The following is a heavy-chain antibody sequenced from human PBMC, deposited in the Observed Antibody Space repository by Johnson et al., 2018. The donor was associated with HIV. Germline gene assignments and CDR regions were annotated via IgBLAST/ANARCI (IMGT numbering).Heavy chain of an antibody. CDR2: ISWNSGSNK. V-gene: IGHV3-20*04. Sequence: VQLVESGGGVVRPGGSLRLSCAASGFTFDDYGMRWVRQAPGKGLEWVSGISWNSGSNKYYADSVKGRFTISRDNSKNTLYLQMNSLETEDTAVYFCARGPRNPGLDAFDIWGQGTMVTVSS. CDR1: GFTFDDYG. CDR3: ARGPRNPGLDAFDI. J-gene: IGHJ3*02.